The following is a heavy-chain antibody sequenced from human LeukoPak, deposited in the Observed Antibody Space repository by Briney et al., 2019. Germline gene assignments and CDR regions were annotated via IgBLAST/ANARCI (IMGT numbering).Heavy chain of an antibody. CDR1: GFTFSSYS. CDR3: ARDPTAVTVDFDL. V-gene: IGHV3-21*01. Sequence: GSLRLSCAASGFTFSSYSMNWVRQAPGKGLEWVSSISSSSSYIYYADSVKGRFTISRDNAKNSLYLQMNSLRAEDTAVYYCARDPTAVTVDFDLWGRGTLVTVSS. CDR2: ISSSSSYI. J-gene: IGHJ2*01. D-gene: IGHD4-23*01.